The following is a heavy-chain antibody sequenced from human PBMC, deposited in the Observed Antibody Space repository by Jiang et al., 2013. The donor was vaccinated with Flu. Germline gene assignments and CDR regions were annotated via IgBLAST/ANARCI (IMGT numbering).Heavy chain of an antibody. V-gene: IGHV4-61*01. CDR1: GDSVSSGSYH. D-gene: IGHD4/OR15-4a*01. CDR2: LYDSGGS. J-gene: IGHJ4*02. Sequence: GPGLVKPSETLSLTCTVSGDSVSSGSYHWSWIRQPPGKGLEWIGYLYDSGGSHYNPSLKSRLTISADTSKNQFSLKLNSVTAADTAVYYCGNYVAGYGGKGIWGQGTLVTVSS. CDR3: GNYVAGYGGKGI.